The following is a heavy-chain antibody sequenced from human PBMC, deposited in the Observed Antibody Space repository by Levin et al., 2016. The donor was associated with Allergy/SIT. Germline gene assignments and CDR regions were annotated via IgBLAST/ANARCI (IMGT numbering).Heavy chain of an antibody. CDR1: GGTFSSYT. D-gene: IGHD2-2*01. CDR2: MNPNSGNT. J-gene: IGHJ6*02. Sequence: ASVKVSCKASGGTFSSYTISWVRQAPGQGLEWMGWMNPNSGNTGYAQKFQGRVTMTRNTSISTAYMELSSLRSEDTAVYYCAREIRYCSSTSCYPDYYYYGMDVWGQGTTVTVSS. V-gene: IGHV1-8*02. CDR3: AREIRYCSSTSCYPDYYYYGMDV.